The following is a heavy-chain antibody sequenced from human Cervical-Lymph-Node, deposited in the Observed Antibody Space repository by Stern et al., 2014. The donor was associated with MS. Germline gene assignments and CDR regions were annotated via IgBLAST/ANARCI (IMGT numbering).Heavy chain of an antibody. CDR3: ATPPVETTSFDY. D-gene: IGHD1-14*01. CDR2: IIPIIGMT. Sequence: VQLVQSGAEVKQPGSSVKVSCKASGGTFSGYAFSWVRQAPGQGLEWMGRIIPIIGMTNYAQRFQGRVTITAEKSTTTAYMELSGLGFDDTAVYYCATPPVETTSFDYWGQGTLVTVSS. V-gene: IGHV1-69*04. CDR1: GGTFSGYA. J-gene: IGHJ4*02.